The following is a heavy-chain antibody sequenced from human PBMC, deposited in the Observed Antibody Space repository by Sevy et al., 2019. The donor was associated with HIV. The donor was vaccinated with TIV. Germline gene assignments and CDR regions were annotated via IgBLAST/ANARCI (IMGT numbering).Heavy chain of an antibody. V-gene: IGHV3-43*01. D-gene: IGHD2-2*02. CDR3: AKDMSGYCSSTSCYIDAFDI. J-gene: IGHJ3*02. Sequence: GGSLRLSCAASGFTFDDYTMHWVRQAPGKGLEWVSLISWDGGSTYYADSVKGRFTISRDNSKNSLYLQMNSLRTEVTALYYCAKDMSGYCSSTSCYIDAFDIWGQGTMVTVSS. CDR2: ISWDGGST. CDR1: GFTFDDYT.